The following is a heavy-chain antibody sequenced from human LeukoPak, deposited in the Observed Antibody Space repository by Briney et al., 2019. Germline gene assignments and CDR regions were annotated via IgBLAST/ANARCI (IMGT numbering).Heavy chain of an antibody. CDR1: GFTFSSYS. D-gene: IGHD6-13*01. V-gene: IGHV3-21*01. CDR3: ARLLIAAVFEFDP. J-gene: IGHJ5*02. CDR2: ISSSSSYI. Sequence: PGGPLRLSCAASGFTFSSYSMIWVRQATGKGLEWVSSISSSSSYIYYADSVKGRFTISRENAKNSLYLQMNSLRAEDTAVYYCARLLIAAVFEFDPWGQGTRVTVSS.